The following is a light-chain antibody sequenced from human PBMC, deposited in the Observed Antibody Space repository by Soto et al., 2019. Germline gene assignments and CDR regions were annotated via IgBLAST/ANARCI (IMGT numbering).Light chain of an antibody. J-gene: IGLJ1*01. CDR3: SSYTSNSTRV. CDR2: DVS. Sequence: QSVLTQPASVSGSPGQSITISCTGTSSDVGDYNYVSWYQQHPGKAPKVMIYDVSNRPSGVSNRFSGSKSGNTASLTISGLQAEDEADYYCSSYTSNSTRVFGTGTKVTVL. V-gene: IGLV2-14*01. CDR1: SSDVGDYNY.